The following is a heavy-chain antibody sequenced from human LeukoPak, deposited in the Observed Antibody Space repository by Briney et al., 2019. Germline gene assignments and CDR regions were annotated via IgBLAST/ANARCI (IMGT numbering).Heavy chain of an antibody. V-gene: IGHV3-48*03. CDR1: GFTFSSYE. D-gene: IGHD3-22*01. CDR2: ISSSGSTI. Sequence: GGSLRLSCAASGFTFSSYEMNWVRQAPGKGLEWVSYISSSGSTIYYADSVKGRFTISRDNAKNSLYLQMNSLRAEDTAVYYCARGKASYYDSSGSLDYWGQGTLVTVSS. J-gene: IGHJ4*02. CDR3: ARGKASYYDSSGSLDY.